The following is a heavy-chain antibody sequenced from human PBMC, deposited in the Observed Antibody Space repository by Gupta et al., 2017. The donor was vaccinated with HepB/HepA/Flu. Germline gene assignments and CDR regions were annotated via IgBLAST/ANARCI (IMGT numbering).Heavy chain of an antibody. D-gene: IGHD3-10*01. J-gene: IGHJ4*02. CDR2: INPDGSGA. CDR3: ATDRATY. V-gene: IGHV3-7*01. CDR1: GFAFRSYW. Sequence: EVQLAESGGGLVQPGGSLRLSCAASGFAFRSYWMSWVRQAPGKGLEWVALINPDGSGAFYVDSVKGRFTISRDNAKNSLYLQMNSLRAEDTAVFYCATDRATYWGQGALVTVSS.